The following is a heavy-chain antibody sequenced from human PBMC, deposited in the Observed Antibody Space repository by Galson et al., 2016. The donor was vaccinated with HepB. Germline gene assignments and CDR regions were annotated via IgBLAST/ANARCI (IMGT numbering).Heavy chain of an antibody. CDR1: GFTFNTYA. Sequence: SLRLSCAASGFTFNTYAMHWVRQAPGEGLEWVAVISYDGRSKNYADSVKGRFTVSRDNSKNTLYLQMNSLRAEDTAVYYCARDALKESGSPRHFNYYSGMDVWGQGTTVTVS. D-gene: IGHD1-26*01. CDR3: ARDALKESGSPRHFNYYSGMDV. CDR2: ISYDGRSK. J-gene: IGHJ6*02. V-gene: IGHV3-30*04.